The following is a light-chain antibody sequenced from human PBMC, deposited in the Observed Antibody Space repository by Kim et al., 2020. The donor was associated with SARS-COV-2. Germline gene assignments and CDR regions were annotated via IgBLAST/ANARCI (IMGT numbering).Light chain of an antibody. Sequence: SPGERATLSCRATETVNSDYLAWYQQTPGQAPGLLIYNTSNRATGIPDRFSGSGSETGFTLTISRLETEDFAIYYCQQYDSSPFAFGPGTKVDIK. J-gene: IGKJ3*01. V-gene: IGKV3-20*01. CDR2: NTS. CDR3: QQYDSSPFA. CDR1: ETVNSDY.